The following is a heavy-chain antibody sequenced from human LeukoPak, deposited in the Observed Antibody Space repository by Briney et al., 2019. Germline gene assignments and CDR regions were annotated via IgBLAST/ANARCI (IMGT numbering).Heavy chain of an antibody. CDR3: AKVGLYSSPGLDAFDI. V-gene: IGHV3-11*01. Sequence: GGSLRLSCAASGFSFSDYYMSWMRQAPGKGLEWVSYISKSGDTTYYADSVKGRFTISRDNSKNTLYLQMNSLRAEDTAVYYCAKVGLYSSPGLDAFDIWGQGTMVTVSS. J-gene: IGHJ3*02. CDR1: GFSFSDYY. CDR2: ISKSGDTT. D-gene: IGHD6-13*01.